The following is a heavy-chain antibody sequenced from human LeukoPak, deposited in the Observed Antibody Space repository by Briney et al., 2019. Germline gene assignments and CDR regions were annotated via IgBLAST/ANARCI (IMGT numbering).Heavy chain of an antibody. J-gene: IGHJ4*02. D-gene: IGHD6-19*01. CDR1: GYSFTSYW. CDR3: ARGGVIAVAGGLGY. CDR2: INAGNGNT. V-gene: IGHV1-3*01. Sequence: GESLKISCKGSGYSFTSYWIGWVRQAPGQRLEWMGWINAGNGNTKYSQKFQGRVTITRDTSASTAYMELSSLRSEDTAVYYCARGGVIAVAGGLGYWGQGTLVTVSS.